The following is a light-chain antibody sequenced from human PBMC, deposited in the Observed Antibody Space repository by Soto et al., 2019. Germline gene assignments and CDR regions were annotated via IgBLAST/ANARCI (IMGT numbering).Light chain of an antibody. CDR3: QQYETSLVLT. V-gene: IGKV3-20*01. CDR1: QRVSSTY. J-gene: IGKJ1*01. Sequence: EIRLTKSLGTLSLSPGERATLSCRASQRVSSTYLAWYQQKPGQAPRLLIYGTSSRATGIPTRFSGSGSGTDFTLSITRLEPEDFAVYYCQQYETSLVLTFGHGSNVDI. CDR2: GTS.